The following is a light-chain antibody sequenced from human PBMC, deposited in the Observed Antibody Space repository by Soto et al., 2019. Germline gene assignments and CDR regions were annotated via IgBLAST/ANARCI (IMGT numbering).Light chain of an antibody. CDR3: CSYAGGGTPVI. V-gene: IGLV2-23*01. CDR1: SSDVGSDNF. Sequence: QSALTQPASVSGSPGQSITISCTGTSSDVGSDNFVSWYQHHPGKAPKLIIYEATKRPSGVSSRFSGSKSGNTASLRISGLQTDDEADYHCCSYAGGGTPVIFGGGTKLTVL. J-gene: IGLJ2*01. CDR2: EAT.